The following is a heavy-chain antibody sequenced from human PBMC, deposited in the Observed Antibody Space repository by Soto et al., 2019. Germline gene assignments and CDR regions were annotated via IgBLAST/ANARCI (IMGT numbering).Heavy chain of an antibody. D-gene: IGHD3-10*01. CDR3: ATNPGGGGY. Sequence: EVQLVESGGGLIQPGGSLRLSCAVSGFTVSNNYMSWVRQAPGKGLEGVSVIYSGGYTAYGDSVKGRFTISRDNSKNTLFLQINGLGPAATAVFCWATNPGGGGYWGQGTLVTVSS. CDR1: GFTVSNNY. J-gene: IGHJ4*02. V-gene: IGHV3-53*01. CDR2: IYSGGYT.